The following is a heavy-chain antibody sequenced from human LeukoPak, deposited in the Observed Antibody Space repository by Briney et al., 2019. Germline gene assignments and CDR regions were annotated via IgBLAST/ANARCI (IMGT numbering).Heavy chain of an antibody. CDR3: AKDRGYRPSDGFDY. CDR1: GFTFSSYG. V-gene: IGHV3-30*18. J-gene: IGHJ4*02. CDR2: ISYDGSNK. D-gene: IGHD2-15*01. Sequence: GGSLRLSCAASGFTFSSYGMHWVRQAPGKGLEWVAVISYDGSNKYYADSVKGRFTISRDNSKNTLYLQMNSLRAEDTAVYYCAKDRGYRPSDGFDYWGQGTLVTVSS.